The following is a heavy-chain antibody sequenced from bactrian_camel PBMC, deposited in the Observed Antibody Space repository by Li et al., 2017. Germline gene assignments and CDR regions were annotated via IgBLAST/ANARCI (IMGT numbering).Heavy chain of an antibody. V-gene: IGHV3S40*01. CDR2: INVDSQTTT. CDR1: GYIRSIYR. D-gene: IGHD6*01. Sequence: DVQLVESGGGSVQAGGSLRLSCAASGYIRSIYRMAWFRQTPGKEREGVACINVDSQTTTFYADSVKGRFTISRDNARNTVYLQMDSPKPEDTAMYYCAASNWFGGTCRDIGPEYVALGQGTQVTVS. CDR3: AASNWFGGTCRDIGPEYVA. J-gene: IGHJ4*01.